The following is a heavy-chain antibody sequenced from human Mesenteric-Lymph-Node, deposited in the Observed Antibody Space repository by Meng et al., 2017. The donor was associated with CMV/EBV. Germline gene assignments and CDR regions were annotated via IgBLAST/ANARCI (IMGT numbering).Heavy chain of an antibody. J-gene: IGHJ4*02. D-gene: IGHD2-2*01. CDR3: ARAIYCSGTNCSLHYFDN. Sequence: SETLSLTCTVSGYSISSGYYWGWIRQPPGKGLEWIGSIHHSGTTYYNLSLKSRLTIPGDTSKNQFSLKLSSVTAADTAVYYCARAIYCSGTNCSLHYFDNWGQGTLVTVSS. CDR2: IHHSGTT. V-gene: IGHV4-38-2*02. CDR1: GYSISSGYY.